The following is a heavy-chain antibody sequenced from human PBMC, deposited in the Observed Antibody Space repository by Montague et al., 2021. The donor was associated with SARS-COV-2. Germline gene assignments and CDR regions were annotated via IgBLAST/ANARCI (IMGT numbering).Heavy chain of an antibody. J-gene: IGHJ4*02. CDR3: ARDIAVAGLFDY. CDR2: IPISGST. D-gene: IGHD6-19*01. CDR1: GGSISSGSYY. Sequence: TLSLTCTVSGGSISSGSYYWSWIRQPAGKGLEWIGRIPISGSTNYNPSLKSRVTISVDTSKNQFSLKLSSVTAADTAAYYCARDIAVAGLFDYWGQGTLVTVSS. V-gene: IGHV4-61*02.